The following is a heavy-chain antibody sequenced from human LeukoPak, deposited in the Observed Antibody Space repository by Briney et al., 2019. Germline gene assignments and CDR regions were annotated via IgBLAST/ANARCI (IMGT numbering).Heavy chain of an antibody. CDR3: ARDYQVEMATSL. CDR1: GGTFSSYA. CDR2: IIPIFGIA. Sequence: SVEVSCKASGGTFSSYAISWVRQAPGQGLEWMGRIIPIFGIANYAQKFQGRVTITADKSTSTAYMELSSLRSEDTAVYYCARDYQVEMATSLWGQGTLVTVSS. V-gene: IGHV1-69*04. D-gene: IGHD5-24*01. J-gene: IGHJ4*02.